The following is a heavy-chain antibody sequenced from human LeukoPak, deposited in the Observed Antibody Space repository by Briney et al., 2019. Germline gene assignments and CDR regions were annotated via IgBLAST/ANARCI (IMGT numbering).Heavy chain of an antibody. CDR2: ISGSGGST. V-gene: IGHV3-23*01. D-gene: IGHD2-15*01. Sequence: GGSLRLSCAASGFTFSSYAMSWVRQAPGKGLEWVSAISGSGGSTYSADSVKGRFTISRDNSKNTLYLQMNSLRAEDTAVYYCAKALCSGGTCYRFDYWDQGTLVTVSS. J-gene: IGHJ4*02. CDR1: GFTFSSYA. CDR3: AKALCSGGTCYRFDY.